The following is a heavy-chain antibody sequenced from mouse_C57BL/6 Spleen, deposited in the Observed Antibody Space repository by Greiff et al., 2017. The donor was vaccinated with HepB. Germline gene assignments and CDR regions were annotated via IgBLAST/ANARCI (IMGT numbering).Heavy chain of an antibody. CDR1: GFTFSSYA. CDR3: ARDYYDYYAMDY. V-gene: IGHV5-4*01. D-gene: IGHD2-1*01. J-gene: IGHJ4*01. Sequence: EVQLVESGGGLVKPGGSLKLSCAASGFTFSSYAMSWVRQTPEKRLEWVATISDGGSYTYYPDNVKGRFTISRDNAKNNLYLQMSHLKSEDTAMYYCARDYYDYYAMDYWGQGTSVTVSS. CDR2: ISDGGSYT.